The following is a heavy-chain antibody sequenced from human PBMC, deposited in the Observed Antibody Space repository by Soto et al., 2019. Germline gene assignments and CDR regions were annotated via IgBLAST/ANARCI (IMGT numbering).Heavy chain of an antibody. CDR3: AGLISREGEVTIPSATTGFDP. D-gene: IGHD1-26*01. V-gene: IGHV5-51*01. Sequence: PGESLKISCKASGYSFTTYWIGWVRQMPGKGLEWMAIIYPGDSDIKYSPSFQGQVTISADKSISTASLQWSSLKASDTAMYYCAGLISREGEVTIPSATTGFDPWGQGTLVTVSS. J-gene: IGHJ5*02. CDR2: IYPGDSDI. CDR1: GYSFTTYW.